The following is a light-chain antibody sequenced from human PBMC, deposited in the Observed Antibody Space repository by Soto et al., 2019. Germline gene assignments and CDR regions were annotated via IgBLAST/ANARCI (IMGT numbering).Light chain of an antibody. Sequence: DIQMSQARSSLSASVGDRVTITCRASQGISSYLAWYQQKPGKAPKLLIYAASTLQSGVPSRFSGSGSGTDFTLTISRLQTEDFATYSCQQLNSYRLFGQGIRLEIK. J-gene: IGKJ5*01. CDR1: QGISSY. V-gene: IGKV1-9*01. CDR3: QQLNSYRL. CDR2: AAS.